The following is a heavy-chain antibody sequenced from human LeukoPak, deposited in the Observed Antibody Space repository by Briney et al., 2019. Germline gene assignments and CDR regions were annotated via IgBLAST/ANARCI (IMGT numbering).Heavy chain of an antibody. V-gene: IGHV4-4*09. Sequence: SETLSLTCTVSGGSISSYYWSWIRQPPGKGLEWIGCIYTSGSTNYNPSLKSRVTISVDTSKNQFSLKLSSVTAADTAVYYCARLASWGITAYYFDYWGQGTLVTVSS. J-gene: IGHJ4*02. CDR3: ARLASWGITAYYFDY. CDR2: IYTSGST. CDR1: GGSISSYY. D-gene: IGHD3-16*01.